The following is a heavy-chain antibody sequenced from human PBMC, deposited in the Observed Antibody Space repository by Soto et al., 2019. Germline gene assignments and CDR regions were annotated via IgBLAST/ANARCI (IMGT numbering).Heavy chain of an antibody. CDR1: GGSISSGVYY. J-gene: IGHJ3*02. Sequence: SETLSLTCTVSGGSISSGVYYWSWIRQHPGKGLEWIGYIYYSGSTYYNPSLKSRVTISVDTSKNQFSLKLSSVTAADTAVYYCAGGYDYFSAFDIWGQGTMVTVSS. CDR3: AGGYDYFSAFDI. D-gene: IGHD5-12*01. CDR2: IYYSGST. V-gene: IGHV4-31*03.